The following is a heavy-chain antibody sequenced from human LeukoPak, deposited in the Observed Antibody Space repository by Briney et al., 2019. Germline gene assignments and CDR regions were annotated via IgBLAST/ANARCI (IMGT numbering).Heavy chain of an antibody. J-gene: IGHJ4*02. CDR2: INPTGGST. V-gene: IGHV1-46*01. CDR3: ARTAARRFDY. D-gene: IGHD6-6*01. CDR1: GYTFPSYF. Sequence: ASVKVSCKASGYTFPSYFMHWVRQAPGQGLEWIALINPTGGSTTYAHTFQGRVTITRDTSTSTVYLELSGLRSDDTAVYYCARTAARRFDYWGQGTLVTVSS.